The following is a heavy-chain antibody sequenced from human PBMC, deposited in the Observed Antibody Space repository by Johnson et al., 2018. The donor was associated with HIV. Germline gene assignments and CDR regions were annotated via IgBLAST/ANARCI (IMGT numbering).Heavy chain of an antibody. CDR2: ISYDGSNK. V-gene: IGHV3-30*04. CDR3: ARGKYYYDSSGYYGPKTNNGAFDI. J-gene: IGHJ3*02. Sequence: QVQLVESGGGVVQPGRSLRLSCAASGFTFSSYAMHWVRQAPGKGLEWVAVISYDGSNKYYADSVKGRFTISRDNSTNTLYLQMNSRRAADTAVYYCARGKYYYDSSGYYGPKTNNGAFDIWGQGTMVTVSS. CDR1: GFTFSSYA. D-gene: IGHD3-22*01.